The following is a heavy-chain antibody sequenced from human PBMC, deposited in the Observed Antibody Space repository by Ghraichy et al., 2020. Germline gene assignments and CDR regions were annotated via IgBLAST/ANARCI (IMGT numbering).Heavy chain of an antibody. J-gene: IGHJ6*02. CDR1: GFTFSSYS. CDR3: ARGSTVVRFYYYDGMDV. CDR2: ITSSSRTR. D-gene: IGHD4-23*01. Sequence: GVLRLSCVGSGFTFSSYSMNWVRQSPGKGLEWVSYITSSSRTRFYADSVKGRFTISRDNAQNSLYLQMNSLTDEDTAVYYCARGSTVVRFYYYDGMDVWGQGTTVTVSS. V-gene: IGHV3-48*02.